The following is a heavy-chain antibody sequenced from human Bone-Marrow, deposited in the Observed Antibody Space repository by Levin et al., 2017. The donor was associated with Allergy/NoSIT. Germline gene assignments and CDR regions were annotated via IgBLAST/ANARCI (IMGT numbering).Heavy chain of an antibody. J-gene: IGHJ4*01. CDR2: IYYNGGT. V-gene: IGHV4-39*07. Sequence: SQTLSLTCTVSGDSVNNENYYWAWVRQPPGKGLEWIGSIYYNGGTYSNPALNRRVTISLDRSRNQFSLRLVSMTAADTAVYYCARDRKRGVAALFDFWGRGSLVTVSS. D-gene: IGHD6-19*01. CDR3: ARDRKRGVAALFDF. CDR1: GDSVNNENYY.